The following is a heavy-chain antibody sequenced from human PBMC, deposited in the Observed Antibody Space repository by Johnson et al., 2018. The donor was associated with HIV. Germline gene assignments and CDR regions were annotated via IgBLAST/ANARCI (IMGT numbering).Heavy chain of an antibody. CDR2: IYSGGST. D-gene: IGHD6-13*01. Sequence: VQLVESGGGLVQPGGSLRLSCAASGFTFSSYWMSWVRQAPGKGLEWVSVIYSGGSTYYADSVKGRFTISRDNSKNTLYLQMNSLRAEDTAVYYCTRSIAATGRDALDIWGQGTMVTVSS. CDR3: TRSIAATGRDALDI. CDR1: GFTFSSYW. J-gene: IGHJ3*02. V-gene: IGHV3-66*01.